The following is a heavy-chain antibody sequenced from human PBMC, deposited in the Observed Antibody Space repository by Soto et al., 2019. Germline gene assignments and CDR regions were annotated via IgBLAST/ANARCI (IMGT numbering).Heavy chain of an antibody. CDR1: GFTFSIST. Sequence: EVQLVESGGGLVKPGGSLTLSCAASGFTFSISTMNWVRQAPGKRLEWVSSISSGTTYSYYADSVKGRFSISRDNAKSSLYLQMNSLRVDDTAVYYCARGDGTGLHSSGWSPRFWGQGPLVTVSS. V-gene: IGHV3-21*06. CDR2: ISSGTTYS. J-gene: IGHJ4*02. CDR3: ARGDGTGLHSSGWSPRF. D-gene: IGHD6-13*01.